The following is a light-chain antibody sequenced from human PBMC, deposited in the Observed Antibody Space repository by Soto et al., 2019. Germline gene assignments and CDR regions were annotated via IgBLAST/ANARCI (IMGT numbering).Light chain of an antibody. Sequence: EIVLTQSPATLSMSPGERATLSCRASQSVYTYLAWYQQKPGQAPRLLIYDASNRATGIPARFSGSGSGTDFTLTISSLEPEDLAVYYCQQRNKWPPTFGQGTKVVIK. CDR2: DAS. CDR1: QSVYTY. CDR3: QQRNKWPPT. V-gene: IGKV3-11*01. J-gene: IGKJ1*01.